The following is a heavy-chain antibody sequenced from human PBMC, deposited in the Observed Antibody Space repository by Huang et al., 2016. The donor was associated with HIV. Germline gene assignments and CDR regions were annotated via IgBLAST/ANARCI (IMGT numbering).Heavy chain of an antibody. D-gene: IGHD5-18*01. CDR3: AKGGGASPRLHAFDV. CDR1: GFTFSTYA. Sequence: EVQLLESGGGLVQPGGSLRLSCGDSGFTFSTYAMSWVRQAPWKGRGWVSGISGSGGGTYHADSVKGRFTISRDNSNNTLYLQMNSLRVEDTAVYYGAKGGGASPRLHAFDVWGQGTMVTVSS. V-gene: IGHV3-23*01. J-gene: IGHJ3*01. CDR2: ISGSGGGT.